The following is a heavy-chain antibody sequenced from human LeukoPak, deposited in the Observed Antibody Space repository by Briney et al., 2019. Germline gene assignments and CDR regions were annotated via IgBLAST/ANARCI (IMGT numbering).Heavy chain of an antibody. CDR1: GGSFSGYY. CDR3: ARGLGAHSPDYDYIRGSSRYTGGFDY. D-gene: IGHD3-16*02. Sequence: KASETLSLTCAVYGGSFSGYYWSWIRQPPGKGLEWIGEINHSGSTNYNPSLKSRVTLSVDTSKNQFSLRMSSVTAADTAVYYCARGLGAHSPDYDYIRGSSRYTGGFDYWGQGTLVTVSS. CDR2: INHSGST. V-gene: IGHV4-34*01. J-gene: IGHJ4*02.